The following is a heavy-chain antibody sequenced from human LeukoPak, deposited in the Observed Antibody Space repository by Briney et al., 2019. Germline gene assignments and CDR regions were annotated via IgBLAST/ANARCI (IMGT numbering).Heavy chain of an antibody. V-gene: IGHV3-7*01. D-gene: IGHD3-10*01. CDR2: IKQDGSEK. CDR3: ARAGQEWFGELGFDQ. Sequence: GGSPRLSCAASGFSFSRYWMNWVRQAPGKGLEWVANIKQDGSEKNYVESVKGRFTISRDNAKNSLYLQTNSLRAEDTAVYYCARAGQEWFGELGFDQWGQGTLVIVSS. CDR1: GFSFSRYW. J-gene: IGHJ4*02.